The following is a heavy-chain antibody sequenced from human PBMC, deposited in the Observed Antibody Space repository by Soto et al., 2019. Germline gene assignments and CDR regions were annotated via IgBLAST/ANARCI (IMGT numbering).Heavy chain of an antibody. CDR1: GFTFSSYE. V-gene: IGHV3-48*03. J-gene: IGHJ6*03. CDR2: ISSSGSTI. Sequence: GGSLRLSCAASGFTFSSYEMNWVRQAPGKGLEWVSYISSSGSTIYYADSVKDRFTISRDNAKNSLYLQMNSLRAEDTAVYYCSRDGPSSLPVGYYYYMDVWGKGTTVTVSS. CDR3: SRDGPSSLPVGYYYYMDV.